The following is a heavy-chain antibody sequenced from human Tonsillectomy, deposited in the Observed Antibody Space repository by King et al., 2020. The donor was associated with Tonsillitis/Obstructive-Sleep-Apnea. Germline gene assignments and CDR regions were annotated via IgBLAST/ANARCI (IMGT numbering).Heavy chain of an antibody. D-gene: IGHD5-24*01. V-gene: IGHV3-33*01. Sequence: VQLVESGGGVVQPGRSLRLSCAASGFTFSSYGMHWVRQAPGKGLEWVAVIWYDGSNKDYADSVKGRFTISRDNSKNTLYLQMNSLRDEDTAVYYCARDEGGYNYFGRYWGQGTLVTVSS. CDR3: ARDEGGYNYFGRY. J-gene: IGHJ4*02. CDR2: IWYDGSNK. CDR1: GFTFSSYG.